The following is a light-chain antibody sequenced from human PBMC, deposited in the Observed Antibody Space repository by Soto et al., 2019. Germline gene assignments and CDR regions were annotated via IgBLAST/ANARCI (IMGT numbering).Light chain of an antibody. CDR3: QQSYSAPYT. J-gene: IGKJ2*01. Sequence: DIQMTQSPSSLSASVGDRVTITCRASQSISIYLNWYQQKPGKAPKLLIYAASSLQSGVSSRFSGSGSGTDFTLTISSLQAEDFATFYCQQSYSAPYTFGQGTNLEIK. CDR2: AAS. CDR1: QSISIY. V-gene: IGKV1-39*01.